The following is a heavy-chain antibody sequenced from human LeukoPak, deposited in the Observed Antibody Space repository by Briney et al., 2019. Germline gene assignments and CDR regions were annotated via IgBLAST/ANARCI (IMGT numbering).Heavy chain of an antibody. CDR1: GYSFITYW. Sequence: GESLKISCKGSGYSFITYWVGWVRQMPGKGLEWMGIIYPGDSDTRYSPSFQGQVTISADKSISTAYLQWNSLKASDTAMYYCARQAASGTYSFDYWGQGTLVTVSS. V-gene: IGHV5-51*01. D-gene: IGHD3-10*01. CDR2: IYPGDSDT. J-gene: IGHJ4*02. CDR3: ARQAASGTYSFDY.